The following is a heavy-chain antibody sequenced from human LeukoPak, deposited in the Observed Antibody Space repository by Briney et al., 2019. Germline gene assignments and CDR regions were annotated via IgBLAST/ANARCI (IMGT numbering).Heavy chain of an antibody. D-gene: IGHD2-8*01. V-gene: IGHV4-34*01. J-gene: IGHJ6*03. CDR2: INESGGT. CDR3: ARVAYRYSINDWSRTGLGAYPTKYYYYMDV. CDR1: GGSFRDYS. Sequence: SETLSLTCAVYGGSFRDYSWTWIRQPPGKGLEWIGEINESGGTNYNPSLMSRVIMSVDTSKSQISLKVSSVTAADTAVYYCARVAYRYSINDWSRTGLGAYPTKYYYYMDVWGQGTMVSVSS.